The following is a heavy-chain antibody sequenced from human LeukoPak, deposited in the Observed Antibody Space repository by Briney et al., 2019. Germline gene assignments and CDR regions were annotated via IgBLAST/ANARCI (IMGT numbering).Heavy chain of an antibody. Sequence: GGSLRLSCAASGFTFSSYSMNGVRQAGGKGLEGVSSICSSSSYLYYTHPVKPLLTIPRDNAKHSLYLQMHSLRAEDTAVYYCARRFRLDAFDIWGQGTMVTVSS. CDR3: ARRFRLDAFDI. J-gene: IGHJ3*02. V-gene: IGHV3-21*01. CDR2: ICSSSSYL. CDR1: GFTFSSYS. D-gene: IGHD2/OR15-2a*01.